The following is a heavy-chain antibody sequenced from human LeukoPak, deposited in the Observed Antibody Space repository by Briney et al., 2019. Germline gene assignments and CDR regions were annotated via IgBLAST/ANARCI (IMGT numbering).Heavy chain of an antibody. CDR3: ARAGLRWNPLSAFDI. D-gene: IGHD4-23*01. CDR1: GGSISSSSYY. V-gene: IGHV4-39*07. CDR2: IYYSGIT. Sequence: SETLSLTCTVSGGSISSSSYYWGWIRQPPGKGLEWIGNIYYSGITYYNPSLKSRVTISVDTSKNQFSLKLSSVTAADTAVYYCARAGLRWNPLSAFDIWGQGTMVTVSS. J-gene: IGHJ3*02.